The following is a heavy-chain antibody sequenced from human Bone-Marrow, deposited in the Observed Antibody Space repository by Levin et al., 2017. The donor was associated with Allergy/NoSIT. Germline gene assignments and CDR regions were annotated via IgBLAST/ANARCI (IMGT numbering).Heavy chain of an antibody. Sequence: KISCKASGGTFSSYAISWVRQAPGQGLEWMGGIIPIFGTANYAQKFQGRVTITADESTSTAYMELSSLRSEDTAVYYCARENHAGIGGYYFDYWGQGTLVTVSS. D-gene: IGHD2-21*01. J-gene: IGHJ4*02. CDR1: GGTFSSYA. CDR3: ARENHAGIGGYYFDY. CDR2: IIPIFGTA. V-gene: IGHV1-69*01.